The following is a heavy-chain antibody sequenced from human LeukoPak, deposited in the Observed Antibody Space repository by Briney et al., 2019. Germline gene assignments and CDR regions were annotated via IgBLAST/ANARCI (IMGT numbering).Heavy chain of an antibody. CDR3: AKAPVTSCRGAYCYPFDS. V-gene: IGHV3-23*01. CDR1: GFTLSTYA. CDR2: TSSSDAGT. Sequence: GGSLRLSCAASGFTLSTYAMSWVRQTPGKGLEWVAATSSSDAGTYHADSVRGRFTISRDNSKNTLYLQMNSLRAEDAAVYFCAKAPVTSCRGAYCYPFDSWGQGTLVTVSS. J-gene: IGHJ4*02. D-gene: IGHD2-21*01.